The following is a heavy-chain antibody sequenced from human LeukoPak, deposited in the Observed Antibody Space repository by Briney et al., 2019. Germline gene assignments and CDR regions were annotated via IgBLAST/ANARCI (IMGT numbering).Heavy chain of an antibody. D-gene: IGHD4-17*01. Sequence: PSETLSLTCTVSGGSISSGGYYWSWIRPRPGKGLEWIVYIYYSGSTYYNPSLKRRVTISVDTSKNQFSLKLSAVTAADTAVYYCATNYGDYCPWYFDLWGSGTLVTVSS. CDR1: GGSISSGGYY. J-gene: IGHJ2*01. CDR2: IYYSGST. V-gene: IGHV4-31*03. CDR3: ATNYGDYCPWYFDL.